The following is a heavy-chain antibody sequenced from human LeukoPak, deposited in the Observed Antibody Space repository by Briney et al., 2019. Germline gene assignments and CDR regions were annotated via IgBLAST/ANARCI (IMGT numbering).Heavy chain of an antibody. V-gene: IGHV3-49*04. CDR3: TRDKGGSYPNWFDP. Sequence: GGSLRLSCTASGFTFGDYAMSWVRQAPGKGLEWVGFIRSKAYGGTTEYAASVKGRFTISRDDSKSIAYLQMNSLKTEDTAVYYCTRDKGGSYPNWFDPWSQGTLVTVSS. CDR2: IRSKAYGGTT. D-gene: IGHD1-26*01. CDR1: GFTFGDYA. J-gene: IGHJ5*02.